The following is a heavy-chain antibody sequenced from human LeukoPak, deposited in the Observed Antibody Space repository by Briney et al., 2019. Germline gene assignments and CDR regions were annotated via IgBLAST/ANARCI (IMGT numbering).Heavy chain of an antibody. Sequence: RASVKVSCKASGYTFTSYDINWVRQATGQGLEWMGWMNPNSGNTGYAQKFQGRVTMTRNTSTSTAYMELRSLRSDDTAVYYCARGPGGRSGYYPLEDYYYYYYMDVWGKGTTVTVSS. CDR2: MNPNSGNT. CDR3: ARGPGGRSGYYPLEDYYYYYYMDV. J-gene: IGHJ6*03. D-gene: IGHD3-22*01. CDR1: GYTFTSYD. V-gene: IGHV1-8*01.